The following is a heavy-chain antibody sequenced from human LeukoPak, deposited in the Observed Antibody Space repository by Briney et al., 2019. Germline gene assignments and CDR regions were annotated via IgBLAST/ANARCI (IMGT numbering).Heavy chain of an antibody. V-gene: IGHV4-4*07. D-gene: IGHD3-22*01. CDR3: ARERRHYDSSGYHL. CDR2: IYTSGST. J-gene: IGHJ5*02. Sequence: SETLSLTCAVYGGSFSGYYWSWIRQPAGKGLEWIGRIYTSGSTNYNPSLKSRVTMSVDTSKNQFSLKLSSVTAADTAVYYCARERRHYDSSGYHLWGQGTLVTVSS. CDR1: GGSFSGYY.